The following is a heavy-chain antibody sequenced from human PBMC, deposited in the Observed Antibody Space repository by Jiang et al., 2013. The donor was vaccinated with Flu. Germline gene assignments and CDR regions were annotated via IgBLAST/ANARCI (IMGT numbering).Heavy chain of an antibody. CDR2: IYYRGST. Sequence: LLKPSETLSLTCTVSGGSVNSDSYYWSWIRQPPGKGLEWIGYIYYRGSTTYNPSLRSRVTISLDTSKNQFSLKLNSVTAADTAVYYCARLYCSRTSCYVSPWGQGTLVTVSS. CDR3: ARLYCSRTSCYVSP. J-gene: IGHJ5*02. CDR1: GGSVNSDSYY. D-gene: IGHD2-2*01. V-gene: IGHV4-61*01.